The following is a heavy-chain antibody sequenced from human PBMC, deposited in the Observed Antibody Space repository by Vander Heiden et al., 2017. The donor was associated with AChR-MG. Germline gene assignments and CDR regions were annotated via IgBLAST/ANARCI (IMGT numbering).Heavy chain of an antibody. V-gene: IGHV1-2*06. J-gene: IGHJ5*02. CDR2: INPDSGGT. CDR1: GYTFTEYY. CDR3: ATGEGRMVADEA. D-gene: IGHD2-15*01. Sequence: QVQLVQSGAEVKKPGASVKVSCKTSGYTFTEYYMHGVRQAPGQGLEWMGRINPDSGGTNYAQKFQGRVTMTRDTSISTAYMELSRLRSDDTAVYYCATGEGRMVADEAWGQGTLVTVSS.